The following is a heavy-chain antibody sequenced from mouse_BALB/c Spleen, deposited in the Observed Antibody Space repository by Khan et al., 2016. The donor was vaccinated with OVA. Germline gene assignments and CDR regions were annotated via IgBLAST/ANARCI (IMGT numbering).Heavy chain of an antibody. Sequence: QVQLKQSGPGLVQPSQSLSITCTVSGFSLTNYSVHWVRQSPGQGLEWLGVTWSAGSTAYNAAFISRLTIRKDNSRSQVFFKMNSLQPNDTAIYDWARRGYDYGRGALFAYWGQGTLVTVSA. V-gene: IGHV2-2*02. J-gene: IGHJ3*01. CDR2: TWSAGST. D-gene: IGHD2-4*01. CDR3: ARRGYDYGRGALFAY. CDR1: GFSLTNYS.